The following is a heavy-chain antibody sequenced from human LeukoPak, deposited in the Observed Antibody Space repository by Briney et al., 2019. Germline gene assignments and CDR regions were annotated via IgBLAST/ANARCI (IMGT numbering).Heavy chain of an antibody. CDR3: ARDLRFGELLRYYYYGMGV. CDR1: GYTFTSYG. V-gene: IGHV1-18*01. J-gene: IGHJ6*02. Sequence: ASVKVSCKASGYTFTSYGISWVRQAPGQGLEWMGWISAYNGNTNYAQKLQGRVTMTTDTSTSTAYMELRSLRSDDTAVYYCARDLRFGELLRYYYYGMGVWGQGTTVTVSS. D-gene: IGHD3-10*01. CDR2: ISAYNGNT.